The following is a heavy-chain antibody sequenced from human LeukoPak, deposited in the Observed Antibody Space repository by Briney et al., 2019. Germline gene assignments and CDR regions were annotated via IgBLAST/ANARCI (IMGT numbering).Heavy chain of an antibody. D-gene: IGHD6-19*01. J-gene: IGHJ4*02. CDR3: AKTPLAVAPGDYFDY. CDR1: GFTFSSYA. CDR2: ISYDGSNK. Sequence: GGSLRLSCAASGFTFSSYAMHWVRQAPGKGLEWVAVISYDGSNKYYADSVKGRFTISRDNSKNTLYLQMNSLRAEDTAVYYCAKTPLAVAPGDYFDYWGQGTLVTVSS. V-gene: IGHV3-30*04.